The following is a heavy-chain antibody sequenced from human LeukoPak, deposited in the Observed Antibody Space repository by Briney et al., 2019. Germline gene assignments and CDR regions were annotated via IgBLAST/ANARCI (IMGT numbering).Heavy chain of an antibody. Sequence: GGSLRLSCAASGFTFTIYGMNWLRQAPVKGLEWVAYLSGRSDSIYYAESVKGRFTISRDNARNSLYLQMNSLRDEDTAVYYCARDFRYRDSSGYYSFDYWGQGTLVTVSS. J-gene: IGHJ4*02. CDR1: GFTFTIYG. CDR2: LSGRSDSI. V-gene: IGHV3-48*02. D-gene: IGHD3-22*01. CDR3: ARDFRYRDSSGYYSFDY.